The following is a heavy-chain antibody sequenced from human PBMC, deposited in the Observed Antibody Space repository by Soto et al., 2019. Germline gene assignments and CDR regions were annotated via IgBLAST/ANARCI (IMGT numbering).Heavy chain of an antibody. CDR1: GGSISSGDYY. D-gene: IGHD3-3*01. CDR3: ARGDITIFGVAPSYYFDY. Sequence: QVQLQESGPGLVKPSQTLSLTCTVSGGSISSGDYYWSWIRQPPGKGLEWIGYIYYSGSTYYNPSLKIRVTISVDTSKNQFSLKLSSVTAADTAVYYCARGDITIFGVAPSYYFDYWGQGTLVTVSS. V-gene: IGHV4-30-4*01. J-gene: IGHJ4*02. CDR2: IYYSGST.